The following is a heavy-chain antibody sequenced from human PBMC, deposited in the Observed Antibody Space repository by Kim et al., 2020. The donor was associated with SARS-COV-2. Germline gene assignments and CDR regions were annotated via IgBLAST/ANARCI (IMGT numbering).Heavy chain of an antibody. D-gene: IGHD3-22*01. J-gene: IGHJ3*02. Sequence: GGSLRLSCAASGFTFSNAWMSWVRQAPGKGLEWVGRIKSKTDGGTTDYAAPVKGRFTISRDDSKNTLYLQMNSLKTEDTAVYYCTTEMYYYDSSGPGVFAFDIWGQGTMVTVSS. CDR1: GFTFSNAW. CDR2: IKSKTDGGTT. V-gene: IGHV3-15*01. CDR3: TTEMYYYDSSGPGVFAFDI.